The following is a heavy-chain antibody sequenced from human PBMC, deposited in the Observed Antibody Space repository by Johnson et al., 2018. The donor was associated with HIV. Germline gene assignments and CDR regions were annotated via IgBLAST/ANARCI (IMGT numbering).Heavy chain of an antibody. D-gene: IGHD6-13*01. CDR2: INSDGSGT. J-gene: IGHJ3*02. V-gene: IGHV3-74*01. CDR3: TRDPLVPDGFDI. Sequence: QLVESGGGLVQPGGSLRLSCAASGLTLSRDWMHWVGQATGKGLVWVSRINSDGSGTSYADSVKGRFPISRHNSKNTLYLQMKSLRAEHTSVYYCTRDPLVPDGFDIWGQGTMVTVSS. CDR1: GLTLSRDW.